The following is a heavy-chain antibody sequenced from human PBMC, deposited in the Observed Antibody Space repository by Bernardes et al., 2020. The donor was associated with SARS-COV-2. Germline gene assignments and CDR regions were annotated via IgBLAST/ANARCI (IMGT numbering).Heavy chain of an antibody. CDR1: GFTFSSYG. V-gene: IGHV3-30*03. J-gene: IGHJ6*02. D-gene: IGHD3-3*01. CDR3: ARDLQYYDFWSGYSRVANYYYYYGMDV. Sequence: GGSLRLSCAASGFTFSSYGMHWVRQAPGKGLEWVAVISYDGSNKYYADSVKGRFTISRDNSKNTLYLQMNSLRAEDTAVYYCARDLQYYDFWSGYSRVANYYYYYGMDVWGQGTTVTVSS. CDR2: ISYDGSNK.